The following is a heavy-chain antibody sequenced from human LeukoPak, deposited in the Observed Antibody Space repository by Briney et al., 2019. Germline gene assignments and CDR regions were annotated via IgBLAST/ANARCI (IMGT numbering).Heavy chain of an antibody. CDR2: IIPILGIA. J-gene: IGHJ6*02. D-gene: IGHD1-26*01. CDR1: GGTFSSYA. CDR3: ASTTGSYYYGMDV. Sequence: SVKVSCKASGGTFSSYAISWVRQAPGQGLEWMGRIIPILGIANYAQKFQGRVTITADKSTSTAYMELSSLRSEDTAVYYCASTTGSYYYGMDVWGQGTTVTVSS. V-gene: IGHV1-69*04.